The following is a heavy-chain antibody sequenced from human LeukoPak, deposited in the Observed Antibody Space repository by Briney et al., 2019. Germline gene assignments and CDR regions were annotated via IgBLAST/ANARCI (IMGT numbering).Heavy chain of an antibody. J-gene: IGHJ4*02. CDR1: GDAFSTYV. D-gene: IGHD5-12*01. CDR3: ARRIGERFSAHEYFDS. CDR2: IIPIVNMV. V-gene: IGHV1-69*04. Sequence: ASVKVSCKASGDAFSTYVFTWVRQAPGQGLEWMGRIIPIVNMVDYAEEFQGRVSITADKSTSTAYMEVSGLRSEDTAAYYCARRIGERFSAHEYFDSWGQGTQVTVSS.